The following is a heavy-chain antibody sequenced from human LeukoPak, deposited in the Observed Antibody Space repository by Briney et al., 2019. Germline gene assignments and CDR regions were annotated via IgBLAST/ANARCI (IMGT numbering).Heavy chain of an antibody. J-gene: IGHJ4*02. CDR1: GVSISSYY. D-gene: IGHD3-22*01. CDR3: ARAGDDYYDSSGYHH. Sequence: SETLSLTCTVSGVSISSYYWSWIRQPPGKGLEWIGYIYYSGSTNYNPSLKTRVTISIDTSKNPFFLKLRSVTAADTAVYYCARAGDDYYDSSGYHHWGQGTLVTVSS. CDR2: IYYSGST. V-gene: IGHV4-59*01.